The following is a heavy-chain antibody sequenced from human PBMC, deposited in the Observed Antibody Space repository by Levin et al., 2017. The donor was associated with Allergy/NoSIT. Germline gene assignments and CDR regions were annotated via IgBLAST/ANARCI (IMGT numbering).Heavy chain of an antibody. CDR1: GFTFSSYW. Sequence: SCAASGFTFSSYWMHWVRQAPGKGLVWVSRIHGDGSSATYADSVKGRFTISRDNAKNTLYLQMNSLRAEDTAVYYCARAYAADYWGQGTLVTVSS. J-gene: IGHJ4*02. CDR2: IHGDGSSA. D-gene: IGHD6-13*01. V-gene: IGHV3-74*01. CDR3: ARAYAADY.